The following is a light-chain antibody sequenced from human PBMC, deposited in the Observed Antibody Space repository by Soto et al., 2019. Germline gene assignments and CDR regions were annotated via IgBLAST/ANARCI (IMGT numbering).Light chain of an antibody. Sequence: EIVLTQSPGTLSLSPGERATLSCRASQSVSSSYLAWYQQKPGQAPRLLIYGASSRATGIPDRFSGSGSGTDFTLTISRLEPEDFAVYYCQQRVNWPPTFGGGTKV. J-gene: IGKJ4*01. CDR1: QSVSSSY. V-gene: IGKV3D-20*02. CDR2: GAS. CDR3: QQRVNWPPT.